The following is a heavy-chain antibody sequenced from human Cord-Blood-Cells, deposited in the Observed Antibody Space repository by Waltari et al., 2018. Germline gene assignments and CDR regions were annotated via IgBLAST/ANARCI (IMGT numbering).Heavy chain of an antibody. Sequence: EVQLVESGGGLVQPGGSLRLSCAASGFTFSSYWMSWVRQAPGKGLGWMANIKQEGSEKYYVDSVKGRFTISRDNAKNSLYLQMNSPRAEDTAVYYCARDYSQLGDAFDIWGQGTMVTVSS. CDR2: IKQEGSEK. CDR1: GFTFSSYW. V-gene: IGHV3-7*01. CDR3: ARDYSQLGDAFDI. J-gene: IGHJ3*02. D-gene: IGHD6-13*01.